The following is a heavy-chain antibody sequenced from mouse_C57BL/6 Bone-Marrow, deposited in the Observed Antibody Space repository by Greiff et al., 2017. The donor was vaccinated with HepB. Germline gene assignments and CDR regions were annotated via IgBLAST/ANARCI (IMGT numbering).Heavy chain of an antibody. J-gene: IGHJ4*01. D-gene: IGHD2-4*01. Sequence: QVTLQACGPGILQPSQTLSLTCSFSGFSLSTFGMSVGWIRQPSGTGLEWLAHIWWDDDTYYNPARESRLTITKDTSKNQVFLKIANVDTADTATYYCARDYDYDVYAMDYWGQGTSVTVSS. CDR1: GFSLSTFGMS. V-gene: IGHV8-8*01. CDR3: ARDYDYDVYAMDY. CDR2: IWWDDDT.